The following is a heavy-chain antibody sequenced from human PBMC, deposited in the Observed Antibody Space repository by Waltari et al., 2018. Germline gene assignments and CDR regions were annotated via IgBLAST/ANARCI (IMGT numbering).Heavy chain of an antibody. CDR2: IIPIFGTA. CDR1: GGTFSSYA. Sequence: QVQLVQSGAEVKKPGSSVKVSCKASGGTFSSYAISWVRKAPGQGLEWMGGIIPIFGTANYAQKFQGRVTITADESTSTAYMELSSLRSEDTAVYYCASMSSSSLGYYYMDVWGKGTTVTISS. D-gene: IGHD6-6*01. CDR3: ASMSSSSLGYYYMDV. J-gene: IGHJ6*03. V-gene: IGHV1-69*12.